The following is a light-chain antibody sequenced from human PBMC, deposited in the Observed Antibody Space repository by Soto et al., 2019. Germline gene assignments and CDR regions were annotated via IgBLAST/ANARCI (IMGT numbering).Light chain of an antibody. J-gene: IGLJ1*01. Sequence: QSALTQPASVSGSPGQSITISCTGTSSDVGGYNFVSWYQQHPGKAPKLIIYEVTHRPSGVSNRFSGFKSGNTASLTISGLQAEDEADYYCSSYTASNILEVFGTGTKLTVL. V-gene: IGLV2-14*01. CDR3: SSYTASNILEV. CDR1: SSDVGGYNF. CDR2: EVT.